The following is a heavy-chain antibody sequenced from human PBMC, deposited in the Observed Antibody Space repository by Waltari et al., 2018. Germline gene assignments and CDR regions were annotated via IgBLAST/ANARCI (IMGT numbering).Heavy chain of an antibody. CDR2: SYSGGDT. Sequence: EVQLVESGGGLIQPGGFLGLSRGVPGVTCSYYFIGWVRQAPGKGLEWVSVSYSGGDTYDADAVRGRFTISRDNSKNTLYLQMSSLKSDDTAVYYCARDLGSDYGNRDYWGQGTLVTVPS. CDR3: ARDLGSDYGNRDY. D-gene: IGHD4-17*01. J-gene: IGHJ4*02. CDR1: GVTCSYYF. V-gene: IGHV3-53*01.